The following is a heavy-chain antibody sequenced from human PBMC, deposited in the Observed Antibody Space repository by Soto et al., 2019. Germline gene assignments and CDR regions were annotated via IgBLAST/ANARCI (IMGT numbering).Heavy chain of an antibody. J-gene: IGHJ5*02. Sequence: PSETLSLTCTVSGGSISSSSYYWGWIRQPPGKGLEWIGYIYYSGSTNYNPSLKSRVTISVDTSKNQVSLKLNSVTAADTAVYYCARLPGGDGAPWGQGILVTVSS. D-gene: IGHD2-21*02. CDR1: GGSISSSSYY. V-gene: IGHV4-39*07. CDR2: IYYSGST. CDR3: ARLPGGDGAP.